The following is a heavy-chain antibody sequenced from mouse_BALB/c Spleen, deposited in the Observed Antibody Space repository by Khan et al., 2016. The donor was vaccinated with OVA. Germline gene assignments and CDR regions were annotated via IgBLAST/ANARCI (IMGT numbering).Heavy chain of an antibody. J-gene: IGHJ3*01. V-gene: IGHV5-6*01. CDR1: GFTFSSYS. D-gene: IGHD1-3*01. CDR3: ADHLTWSFAY. Sequence: EVQLQESGGDLVKPGGSLKLSCAASGFTFSSYSMSRVSQTPDKRLEWVASISSGGDYTYYPDSVKGRFTISRDNAKKTLDIAMSDLKSEDTSMYYCADHLTWSFAYWGPVTLVTVSA. CDR2: ISSGGDYT.